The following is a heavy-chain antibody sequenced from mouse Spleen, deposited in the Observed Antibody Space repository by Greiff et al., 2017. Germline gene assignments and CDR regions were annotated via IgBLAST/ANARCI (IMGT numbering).Heavy chain of an antibody. J-gene: IGHJ2*01. D-gene: IGHD2-3*01. CDR3: ARRTYDGYSFDY. Sequence: EVQGVESGPELVKPGASVKIPCKASGYTFTDYNMDWVKQSHGKSLEWIGDINPNNGGTIYNQKFKGKATLTVDKSSSTAYMELRSLTSEDTAVYYCARRTYDGYSFDYWGQGTTLTVSS. CDR1: GYTFTDYN. V-gene: IGHV1-18*01. CDR2: INPNNGGT.